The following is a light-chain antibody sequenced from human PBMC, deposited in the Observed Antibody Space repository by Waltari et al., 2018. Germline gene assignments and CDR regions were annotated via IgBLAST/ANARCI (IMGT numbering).Light chain of an antibody. CDR2: DVT. J-gene: IGLJ2*01. CDR3: SSHTTSSTLV. Sequence: QSALTQPAPVSGSPGQSITISCTGSSDDVGRYKFVSWYQQHPGKVPKPLIFDVTHRPSGVSDRFSGSKSGNTASLTISGLQPEDEADYYCSSHTTSSTLVFGGGTRVTVL. CDR1: SDDVGRYKF. V-gene: IGLV2-14*03.